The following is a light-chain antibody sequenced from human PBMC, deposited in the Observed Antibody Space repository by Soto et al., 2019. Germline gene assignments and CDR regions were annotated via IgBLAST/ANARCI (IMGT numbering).Light chain of an antibody. J-gene: IGKJ1*01. CDR2: KAS. CDR1: QTISSW. Sequence: DIHMTQSPSTVSASVSDLVIFTCRASQTISSWLAWYQQKPGKAPKLLIYKASTLKSGVPSRFSGSGSGTEFTLTISSLQPDDFATYYCQHYNSYSEAFGQGTKVDIK. V-gene: IGKV1-5*03. CDR3: QHYNSYSEA.